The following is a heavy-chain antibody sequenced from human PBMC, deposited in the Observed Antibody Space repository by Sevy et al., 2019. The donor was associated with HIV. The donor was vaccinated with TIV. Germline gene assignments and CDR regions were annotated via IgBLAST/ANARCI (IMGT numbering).Heavy chain of an antibody. CDR2: ISGSGGST. J-gene: IGHJ4*02. CDR1: GFTFSSYA. V-gene: IGHV3-23*01. CDR3: AKEGRVTYYYDSSGYYYVDY. D-gene: IGHD3-22*01. Sequence: GGSLRLSCAASGFTFSSYAMSWDRQAPGKGLEWVSAISGSGGSTYYADSVKGRFTISRDNSKNTLYLQMNSLRAEDTAVYYCAKEGRVTYYYDSSGYYYVDYWGQGTLVTVSS.